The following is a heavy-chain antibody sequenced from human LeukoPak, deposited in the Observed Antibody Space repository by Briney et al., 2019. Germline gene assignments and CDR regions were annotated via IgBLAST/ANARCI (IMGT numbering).Heavy chain of an antibody. CDR3: ARVGSLWFGELPVDY. D-gene: IGHD3-10*01. J-gene: IGHJ4*02. Sequence: GGSLRLSCAASGFTFSSYAMHWVRQAPGKGLEWVAVIPYDGSNKYYADSVKGRFTISRDNSKNTLYLQMNSLRAEDTAVYYCARVGSLWFGELPVDYWGQGTLVTVSS. CDR2: IPYDGSNK. V-gene: IGHV3-30*04. CDR1: GFTFSSYA.